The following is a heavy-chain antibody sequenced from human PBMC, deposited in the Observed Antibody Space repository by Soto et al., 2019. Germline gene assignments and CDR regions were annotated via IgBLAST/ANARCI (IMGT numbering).Heavy chain of an antibody. CDR3: AREQRRPRDCCNLHGYYYGMDV. CDR2: IIPIFGTA. CDR1: GGTFSSYA. J-gene: IGHJ6*02. V-gene: IGHV1-69*01. D-gene: IGHD2-21*01. Sequence: QVQLVQSGAEVKKPGSSVKVSCKASGGTFSSYAISWVRQAPGQGLEWMGGIIPIFGTANYAQKFQGRVTITADESTSTAYMELSSLRSEDTAVYYCAREQRRPRDCCNLHGYYYGMDVWGQGTTVTVSS.